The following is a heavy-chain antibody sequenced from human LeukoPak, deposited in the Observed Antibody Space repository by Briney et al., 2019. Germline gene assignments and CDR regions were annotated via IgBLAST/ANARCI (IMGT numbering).Heavy chain of an antibody. CDR2: TYYRSKWYT. D-gene: IGHD5-24*01. Sequence: PSQTLSLTCVISGDSVVSNSTACNWIRQSPSRGLEWLGRTYYRSKWYTDYAVSVKSRITINPDTSKNQFSLQLNSVTPEDTAVYYCARGGQGDGYSADEAFDLWGQGTMVTVSS. CDR3: ARGGQGDGYSADEAFDL. V-gene: IGHV6-1*01. J-gene: IGHJ3*01. CDR1: GDSVVSNSTA.